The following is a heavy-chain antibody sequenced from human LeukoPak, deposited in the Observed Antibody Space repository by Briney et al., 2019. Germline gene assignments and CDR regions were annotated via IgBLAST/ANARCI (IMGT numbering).Heavy chain of an antibody. J-gene: IGHJ3*02. CDR3: ARGRGAGRSAFDI. Sequence: GGSLRLSCTASGFTFSSYSMNWVRQAPGKGLEWVSYISSGSSTIYYADSVKGRFTISRDNANNSLYMQMNSLRADDTAVYYCARGRGAGRSAFDIWGQGTMVTVSS. D-gene: IGHD1-14*01. CDR2: ISSGSSTI. CDR1: GFTFSSYS. V-gene: IGHV3-48*04.